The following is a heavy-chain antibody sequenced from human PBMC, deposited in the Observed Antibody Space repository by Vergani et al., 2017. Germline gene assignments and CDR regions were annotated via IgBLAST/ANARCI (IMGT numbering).Heavy chain of an antibody. J-gene: IGHJ3*01. CDR3: VSDVRVSRT. V-gene: IGHV3-21*01. Sequence: VQLVESGGGVVQPGRSLRLSCAASGFTFGDHGIHWVRRAPGKGLEWVSSISGNNDDVYYADSVKGRFTISRDNAKNSLYLDMSSLRAEDTAVYYCVSDVRVSRTWGQGTLVAVSS. CDR2: ISGNNDDV. CDR1: GFTFGDHG.